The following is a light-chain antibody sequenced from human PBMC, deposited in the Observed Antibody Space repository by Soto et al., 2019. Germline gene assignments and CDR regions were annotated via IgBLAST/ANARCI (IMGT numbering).Light chain of an antibody. CDR1: QTVSSY. V-gene: IGKV3-11*01. CDR2: DAS. Sequence: EIVLTQSPATLSLSPWERATLSCRASQTVSSYLLWYQQKPGQAPRLLIYDASNRASGTPARFSGGGSETDFTLTISSLEPEDFAVYYCQHRMNWPLTFGQGTRLEIK. J-gene: IGKJ5*01. CDR3: QHRMNWPLT.